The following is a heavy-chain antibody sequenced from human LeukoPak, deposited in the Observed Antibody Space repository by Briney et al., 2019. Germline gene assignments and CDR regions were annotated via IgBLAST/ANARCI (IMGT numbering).Heavy chain of an antibody. CDR3: AREVSEGFDF. Sequence: PGGSLRLSCAASGFVVSSNYMNWVRQAPGKGLEWVSSFGTRSTSIYHAGSVKGRFAISRDNAKNSLYLQMNSLRAEDTALYYCAREVSEGFDFWGQGTLVTVSS. D-gene: IGHD3-22*01. CDR2: FGTRSTSI. CDR1: GFVVSSNY. V-gene: IGHV3-21*01. J-gene: IGHJ4*02.